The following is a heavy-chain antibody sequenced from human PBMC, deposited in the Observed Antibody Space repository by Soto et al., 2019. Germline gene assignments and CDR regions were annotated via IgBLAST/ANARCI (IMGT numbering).Heavy chain of an antibody. V-gene: IGHV4-59*08. D-gene: IGHD2-15*01. CDR1: GGSFSGYY. J-gene: IGHJ4*02. Sequence: PSETLSLTCVVSGGSFSGYYWTWIRQAPGKGLEWIGYIYHSGSTYYNPSLKSRVTISVDTSKNQFSLKLSSVTAADTAVYYCARHYCSGGSCRSYFDYWGQGTLVTVSS. CDR3: ARHYCSGGSCRSYFDY. CDR2: IYHSGST.